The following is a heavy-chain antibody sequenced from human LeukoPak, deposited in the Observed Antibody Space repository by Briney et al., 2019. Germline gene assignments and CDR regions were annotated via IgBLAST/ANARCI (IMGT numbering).Heavy chain of an antibody. V-gene: IGHV5-51*01. CDR2: IYPGDSDT. CDR1: GYSFTSYW. CDR3: ARHASTSDYGGNSGYYGMDV. D-gene: IGHD4-23*01. J-gene: IGHJ6*02. Sequence: GESLKISCKGSGYSFTSYWIGWVRQMPGKGLEWMGIIYPGDSDTRYSPSFQGQVTISADKSISTAYLQWSSLKASDTAMYYCARHASTSDYGGNSGYYGMDVWGQGTTVTVSS.